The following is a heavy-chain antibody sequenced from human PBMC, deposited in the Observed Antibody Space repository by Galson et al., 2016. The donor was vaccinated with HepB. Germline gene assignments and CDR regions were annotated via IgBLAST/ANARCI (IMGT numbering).Heavy chain of an antibody. Sequence: SLRLSCAASGFTFSQYGMHWVRQAPGKGLEWVAVIAYDGSIKHYADSVKGRFTVSRDNSRNTLDLQVDSLRAEDTAVYYCAREFFERAGPNYFDYWGKGTSVTVSS. CDR3: AREFFERAGPNYFDY. CDR1: GFTFSQYG. V-gene: IGHV3-30*03. CDR2: IAYDGSIK. J-gene: IGHJ4*03. D-gene: IGHD6-19*01.